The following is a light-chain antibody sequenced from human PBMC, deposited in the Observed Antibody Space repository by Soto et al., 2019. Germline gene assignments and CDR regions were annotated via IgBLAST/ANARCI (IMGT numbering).Light chain of an antibody. CDR3: QQYSSGWT. CDR1: QSVTPW. CDR2: TAS. Sequence: DIHLTQSPSTLFASAGDRLTITSRASQSVTPWLAWYQQKPRKAPKLLIYTASNLEGGVPLRISGSGSRAEFTLTISSMQPDDFATCYCQQYSSGWTFGQGTKVDI. V-gene: IGKV1-5*03. J-gene: IGKJ1*01.